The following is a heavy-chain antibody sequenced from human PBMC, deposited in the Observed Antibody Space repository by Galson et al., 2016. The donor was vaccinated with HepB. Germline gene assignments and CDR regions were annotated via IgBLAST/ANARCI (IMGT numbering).Heavy chain of an antibody. D-gene: IGHD1-1*01. CDR3: AIGATGATWRN. V-gene: IGHV3-23*01. CDR2: IDGEGHTT. CDR1: GFTFSSYA. Sequence: SLRLSCAASGFTFSSYAMSWVRQAPGKGLQWVSDIDGEGHTTHHADSVKGRFTMSRDNSQDTVYLEMKSVRVEDTAIYYCAIGATGATWRNWGQGTLVTVSS. J-gene: IGHJ4*02.